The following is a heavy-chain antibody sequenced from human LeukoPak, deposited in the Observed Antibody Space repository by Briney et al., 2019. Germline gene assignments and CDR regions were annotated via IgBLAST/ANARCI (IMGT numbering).Heavy chain of an antibody. CDR1: GGSISSSSYY. Sequence: SETLSLTCTVSGGSISSSSYYWGWIRLPPGKGLEWIGSIYYSGSTYYNPSLKSRVTISVDTSKNQFSLKLSSVTAADTAVYYCARESVSYYYGSGSYHIYYYGMDVWGQGTTVTVSS. J-gene: IGHJ6*02. V-gene: IGHV4-39*07. D-gene: IGHD3-10*01. CDR3: ARESVSYYYGSGSYHIYYYGMDV. CDR2: IYYSGST.